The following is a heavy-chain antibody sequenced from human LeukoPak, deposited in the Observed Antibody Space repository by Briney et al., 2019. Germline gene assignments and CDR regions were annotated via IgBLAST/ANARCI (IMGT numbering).Heavy chain of an antibody. CDR3: ATDPRYCSGTSCSD. Sequence: PGRSLRLSCAASGFTFSNYAMSWVRQAPGEGLEWVSSIGNNGGSTFYADSVKGRITISRDNSKNTLYLQMNSLRAEDTAVYYCATDPRYCSGTSCSDWGQGTLVTVSS. V-gene: IGHV3-23*01. J-gene: IGHJ4*02. D-gene: IGHD2-2*01. CDR2: IGNNGGST. CDR1: GFTFSNYA.